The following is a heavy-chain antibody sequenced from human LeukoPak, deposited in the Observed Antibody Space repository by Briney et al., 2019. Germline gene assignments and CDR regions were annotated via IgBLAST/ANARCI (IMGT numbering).Heavy chain of an antibody. J-gene: IGHJ4*02. D-gene: IGHD3-22*01. CDR1: GFTFSSYA. V-gene: IGHV3-23*01. Sequence: GGSLRLSCAASGFTFSSYAMSWVRQAPGKGLEWVSAINGSGGSTYYADSVKGRFTISRDNSKNTLYLQMNSLRAKDTAVYYCAKPIRGYYYDSSGYYPYYFDYWGQGTLVTVSS. CDR2: INGSGGST. CDR3: AKPIRGYYYDSSGYYPYYFDY.